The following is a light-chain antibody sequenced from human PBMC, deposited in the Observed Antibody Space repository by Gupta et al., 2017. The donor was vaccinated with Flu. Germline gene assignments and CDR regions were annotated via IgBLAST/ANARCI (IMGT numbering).Light chain of an antibody. CDR1: QSVGSY. CDR2: DAS. V-gene: IGKV3-11*01. CDR3: QQRSNWPPSLS. Sequence: EIVSTPSPATLSLYPGARAILSCRASQSVGSYIAWYQQKPGQAPGLLIYDASNRATGIPARFSGSGSETDFTLTISSLEPEDSAVYYCQQRSNWPPSLSFGGGTKVEIK. J-gene: IGKJ4*01.